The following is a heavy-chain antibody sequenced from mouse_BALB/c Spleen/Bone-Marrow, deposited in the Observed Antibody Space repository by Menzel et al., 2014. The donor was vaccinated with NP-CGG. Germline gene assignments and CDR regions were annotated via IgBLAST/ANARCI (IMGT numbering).Heavy chain of an antibody. V-gene: IGHV10-1*02. CDR3: ARHSFIYYGQYFDV. Sequence: EVMLVESGGGLVQPKGSLKLSCAASGFTFNTYAMNWVRQAPGKGLEWVARIRSKSNNYATYYADSVKDRFTISRDDSQSMLYLQMNNLKTEDTAMYYCARHSFIYYGQYFDVWGAGTTVTVSS. J-gene: IGHJ1*01. CDR2: IRSKSNNYAT. CDR1: GFTFNTYA. D-gene: IGHD1-2*01.